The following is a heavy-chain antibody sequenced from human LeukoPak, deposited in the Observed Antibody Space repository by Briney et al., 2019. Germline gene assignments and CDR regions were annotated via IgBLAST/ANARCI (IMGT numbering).Heavy chain of an antibody. V-gene: IGHV3-48*03. Sequence: GGSLRLSCAASGFTFSSHDMDWVRQAPGKGLEWISHITTSSDDTHYADSVKGRFIISRDNVKDSLYLQMNSLRAEDTAVYNCVRDMTARSWHAFDSWGRGTLVTVSS. CDR1: GFTFSSHD. CDR3: VRDMTARSWHAFDS. D-gene: IGHD6-13*01. J-gene: IGHJ4*02. CDR2: ITTSSDDT.